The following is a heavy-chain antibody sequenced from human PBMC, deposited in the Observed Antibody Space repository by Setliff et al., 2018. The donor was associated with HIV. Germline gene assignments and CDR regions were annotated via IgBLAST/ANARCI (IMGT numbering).Heavy chain of an antibody. Sequence: SSETLSLTCTVSGGSISSVSYSWGWIRQPPGKGLEWIGYMYSGGNTYYKPSLKSRVTMSGATSKNQFSLKVTSVTAADTAVYYCTRDLWGDEYYYNNMDVWGKGTTVTVSS. V-gene: IGHV4-39*07. CDR2: MYSGGNT. CDR3: TRDLWGDEYYYNNMDV. D-gene: IGHD2-21*02. J-gene: IGHJ6*03. CDR1: GGSISSVSYS.